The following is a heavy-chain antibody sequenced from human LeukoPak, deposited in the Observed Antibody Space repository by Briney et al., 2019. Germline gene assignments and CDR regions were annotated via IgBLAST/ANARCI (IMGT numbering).Heavy chain of an antibody. CDR1: GFTFDDYG. J-gene: IGHJ4*02. D-gene: IGHD3-22*01. CDR3: AGTLEYYYDSSGYYYLDY. V-gene: IGHV3-9*01. Sequence: GGSLRLSCEASGFTFDDYGMHWVRQAPGKGLEWVSGISWNNGNIGYADSVKGRFTISRDNAKNSLYLQMNSVRAEDTAVYYCAGTLEYYYDSSGYYYLDYWGQGTLVTVSS. CDR2: ISWNNGNI.